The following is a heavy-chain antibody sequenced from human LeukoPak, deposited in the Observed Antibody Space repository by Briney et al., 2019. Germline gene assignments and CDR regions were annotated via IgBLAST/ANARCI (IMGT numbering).Heavy chain of an antibody. J-gene: IGHJ4*02. Sequence: ASVKVSCKVSGYTLTELSMHWVRQAPGKGLEWMGGFDPEDGETIYAQKFQGRVTMTEDTSTDTAYMELSSLRSEDTAVYYCVTVSSHGSYGSGRSFDYWGQGTLVTVSS. CDR2: FDPEDGET. CDR3: VTVSSHGSYGSGRSFDY. D-gene: IGHD3-10*01. CDR1: GYTLTELS. V-gene: IGHV1-24*01.